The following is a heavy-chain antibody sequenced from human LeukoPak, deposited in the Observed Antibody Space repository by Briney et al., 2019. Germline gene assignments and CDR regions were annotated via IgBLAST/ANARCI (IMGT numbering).Heavy chain of an antibody. D-gene: IGHD2-2*01. CDR2: ITSVSSYK. J-gene: IGHJ4*02. V-gene: IGHV3-21*01. Sequence: GGSLSLSCKASGFTFSNYAMNWVRQAPGKGLEWVSSITSVSSYKYYADSVKGRFTISRDNAKNSLFLQMNSLRAEDTAIYYCARDPTADDYWGQGTLVTVSS. CDR1: GFTFSNYA. CDR3: ARDPTADDY.